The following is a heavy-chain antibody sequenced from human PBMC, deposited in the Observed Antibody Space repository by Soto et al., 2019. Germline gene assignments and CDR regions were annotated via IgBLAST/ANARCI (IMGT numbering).Heavy chain of an antibody. Sequence: GESLRLSCAASGFTVSSNYMSWVRKAPGQGLEWVSVIYSGGSTYYADSVKGRFTISRDNSKNTLYLQMNSLRAEDTAVYYCATSYHFDLIHHWGQGTLVIVSS. D-gene: IGHD3-9*01. CDR2: IYSGGST. CDR3: ATSYHFDLIHH. V-gene: IGHV3-53*01. J-gene: IGHJ1*01. CDR1: GFTVSSNY.